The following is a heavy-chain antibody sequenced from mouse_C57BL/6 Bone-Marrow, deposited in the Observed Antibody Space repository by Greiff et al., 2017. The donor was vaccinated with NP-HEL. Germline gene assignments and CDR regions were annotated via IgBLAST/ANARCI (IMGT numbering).Heavy chain of an antibody. D-gene: IGHD2-3*01. V-gene: IGHV1-80*01. J-gene: IGHJ1*03. CDR3: ARVIYDGYYDWYFDV. CDR1: GYAFSSYW. Sequence: QVQLKESGAELVKPGASVKISCKASGYAFSSYWMNWVKQRPGKGLEWIGQIYPGDGDTNYNGKFKGKATLTADKSSSTAYMQLSSLTSEDSAVYFCARVIYDGYYDWYFDVWGTGTTVTVSS. CDR2: IYPGDGDT.